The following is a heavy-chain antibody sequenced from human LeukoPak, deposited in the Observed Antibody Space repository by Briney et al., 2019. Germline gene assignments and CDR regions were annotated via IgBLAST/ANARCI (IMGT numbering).Heavy chain of an antibody. J-gene: IGHJ4*02. CDR1: GFTFRSYA. V-gene: IGHV3-23*01. CDR2: IGGSGGDI. D-gene: IGHD6-19*01. CDR3: AKGGIAVAGPLYFDY. Sequence: GGSLRLSCAASGFTFRSYAMSWVRQAPGRGLEWVSAIGGSGGDIYYTDSVKGRFTISRDNSKNTLYLQMNSLRAEDTAVYYCAKGGIAVAGPLYFDYWGQGTLVTVSS.